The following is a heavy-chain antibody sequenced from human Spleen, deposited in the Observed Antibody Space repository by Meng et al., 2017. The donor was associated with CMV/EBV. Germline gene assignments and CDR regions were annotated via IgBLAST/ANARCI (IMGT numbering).Heavy chain of an antibody. D-gene: IGHD2-2*01. CDR3: ARDATLPDY. V-gene: IGHV3-74*01. CDR2: ITADGTIT. J-gene: IGHJ4*02. CDR1: GFSLSSYW. Sequence: RLSCVAAGFSLSSYWMHWVRQGPGKGLVWVSRITADGTITSYADSVRGRFTISRDNAKNTLYLHMDSLTAEDTAMYYCARDATLPDYWGQGTLVTVSS.